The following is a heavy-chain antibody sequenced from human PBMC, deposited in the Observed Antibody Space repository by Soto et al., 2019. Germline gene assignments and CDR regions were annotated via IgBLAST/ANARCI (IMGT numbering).Heavy chain of an antibody. J-gene: IGHJ3*02. Sequence: PSDTLSLTCTVSGVSISSISYYWVLIRQPPGKGLEWIGSIYYSGSTYYNPSLKSRVTISVDTSKNQFSLKLSSVTAADTAVYYCARFGITMMGNRAFEIWGQGTML. CDR2: IYYSGST. D-gene: IGHD3-22*01. CDR3: ARFGITMMGNRAFEI. V-gene: IGHV4-39*01. CDR1: GVSISSISYY.